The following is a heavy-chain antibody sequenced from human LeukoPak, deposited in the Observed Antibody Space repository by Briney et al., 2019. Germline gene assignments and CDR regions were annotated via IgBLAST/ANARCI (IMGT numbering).Heavy chain of an antibody. V-gene: IGHV4-59*12. CDR1: GGSISSYH. CDR3: ARDRTAPAYYYYMDV. CDR2: IYSGSA. J-gene: IGHJ6*03. Sequence: SETLSLTCTVSGGSISSYHWSWIRQPPGKGLEWIGFIYSGSANYNPSLKSRVTISVDTSKNQFSLKLSSVTAADTAVYYCARDRTAPAYYYYMDVWGKGTTVTISS.